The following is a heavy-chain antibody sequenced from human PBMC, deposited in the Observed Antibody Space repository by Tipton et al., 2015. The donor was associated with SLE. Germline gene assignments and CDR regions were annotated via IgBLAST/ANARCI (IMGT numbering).Heavy chain of an antibody. CDR1: GFTFSSYW. J-gene: IGHJ3*02. Sequence: SLRLSCAASGFTFSSYWMHWVRQAPGKGLVWVSRINSDGSSTSYADSVKGRFTISRDNAKNTLYLQMNSLRAEDTAVYYCARAVLVRGGAFDIWGQGTMVTVSS. CDR2: INSDGSST. D-gene: IGHD3-10*01. CDR3: ARAVLVRGGAFDI. V-gene: IGHV3-74*01.